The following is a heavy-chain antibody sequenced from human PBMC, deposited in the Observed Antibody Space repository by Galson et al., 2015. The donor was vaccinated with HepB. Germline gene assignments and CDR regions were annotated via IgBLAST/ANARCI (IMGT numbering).Heavy chain of an antibody. CDR2: ISAYNGNT. D-gene: IGHD3-22*01. CDR1: GYTFTSYG. CDR3: ARDLGTLLYYDSSGYGFDI. J-gene: IGHJ3*02. Sequence: SVKVSCKASGYTFTSYGISWVRQAPGQGLEWMGWISAYNGNTNYAQKLQGRVTMTTDTSTSTAYMELRSLRSDDTAVYYCARDLGTLLYYDSSGYGFDIWGQGTMVTVSS. V-gene: IGHV1-18*04.